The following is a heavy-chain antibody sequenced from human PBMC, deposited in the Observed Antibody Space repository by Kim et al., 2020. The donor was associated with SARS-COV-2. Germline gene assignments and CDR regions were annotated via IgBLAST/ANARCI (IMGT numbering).Heavy chain of an antibody. V-gene: IGHV4-59*13. D-gene: IGHD5-18*01. CDR3: ARDSSSYGAFGAGAFDY. J-gene: IGHJ4*02. CDR1: GGPIRNYN. CDR2: IYESAST. Sequence: SETLSLTCTVSGGPIRNYNWGWIRQPPGKGLEWIGYIYESASTNHNPSLKSRVTTSVDRSKNQFSLHLSSLTTADTAVYFCARDSSSYGAFGAGAFDYWGQGILVTVSS.